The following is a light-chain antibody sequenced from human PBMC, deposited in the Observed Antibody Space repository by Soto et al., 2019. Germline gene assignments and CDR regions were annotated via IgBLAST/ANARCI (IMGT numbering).Light chain of an antibody. CDR2: EVS. V-gene: IGLV2-8*01. CDR1: SSDVGGYNY. Sequence: QSALTQPPSASGSPGQSVTISCIGTSSDVGGYNYVSWYLQHPGKAPKLMIYEVSKRPSGVPDRFSGSKSGNTASLTVSGLQAEDEADYYCSSYAASNNLGVFGGGTKLTVL. CDR3: SSYAASNNLGV. J-gene: IGLJ2*01.